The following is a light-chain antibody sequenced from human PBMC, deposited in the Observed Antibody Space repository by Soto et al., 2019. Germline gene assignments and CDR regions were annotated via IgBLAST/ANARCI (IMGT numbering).Light chain of an antibody. CDR2: GNS. Sequence: QSVLTQSPSTSGTPGQRVTISCSGSSSNIGTKTVNWYQQLPGTAPKLLIYGNSNRPSGVPDRFSGSKSGTSASLAINGLQAEDEAHYYCQSYDNSLSGSWVFGGGTKLTVL. V-gene: IGLV1-44*01. CDR3: QSYDNSLSGSWV. CDR1: SSNIGTKT. J-gene: IGLJ3*02.